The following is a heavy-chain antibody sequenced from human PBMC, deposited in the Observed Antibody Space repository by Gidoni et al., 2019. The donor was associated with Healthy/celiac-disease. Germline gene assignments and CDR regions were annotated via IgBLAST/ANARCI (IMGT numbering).Heavy chain of an antibody. CDR1: GFTFSSYA. CDR3: ARGPKFGELFIGFDP. V-gene: IGHV3-30-3*01. Sequence: QVQLVESGGGVVQPGRSLRLSCSASGFTFSSYAMHWVRQAPGKGMEWVAVISYDGSNKYYADSVKGRFTISRDNSKNTRYLQMNSLRAEDTAVYYCARGPKFGELFIGFDPGGQGTLVTVSS. CDR2: ISYDGSNK. D-gene: IGHD3-10*01. J-gene: IGHJ5*02.